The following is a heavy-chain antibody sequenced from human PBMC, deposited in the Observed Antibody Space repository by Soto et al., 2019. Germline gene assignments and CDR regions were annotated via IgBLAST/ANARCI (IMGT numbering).Heavy chain of an antibody. CDR1: GGSVNSGNYY. Sequence: QVQLQQWGAGLLKPSETLSLTCAVYGGSVNSGNYYWSWIRQPPGKGLEWIGEMSHSGGTHFNPSLKSRVTISVDTSQDQLSLKKSSVTAADSALYYCARVERGTATTVVDAFDIWGPGTLVTVSS. CDR3: ARVERGTATTVVDAFDI. J-gene: IGHJ3*02. V-gene: IGHV4-34*01. D-gene: IGHD1-1*01. CDR2: MSHSGGT.